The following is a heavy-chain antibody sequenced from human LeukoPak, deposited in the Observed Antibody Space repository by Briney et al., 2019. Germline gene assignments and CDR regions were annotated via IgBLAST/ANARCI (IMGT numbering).Heavy chain of an antibody. CDR3: AKDPYYDIWGSVYDY. CDR1: GFTFSSYA. D-gene: IGHD3-9*01. Sequence: GGSLRLSCAASGFTFSSYAMSWVRQAPGKGLEWVSAISGSGGSTYYADSVKGRFTISRDNSKNTLYLQMNSLRAEDTAVCYCAKDPYYDIWGSVYDYWGQGTLVTVSS. V-gene: IGHV3-23*01. CDR2: ISGSGGST. J-gene: IGHJ4*02.